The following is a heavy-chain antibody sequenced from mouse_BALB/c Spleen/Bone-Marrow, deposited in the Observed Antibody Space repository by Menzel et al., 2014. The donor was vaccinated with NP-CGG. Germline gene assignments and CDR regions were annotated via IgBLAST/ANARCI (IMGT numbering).Heavy chain of an antibody. CDR1: GFNIKDTY. Sequence: EVQLQQSGAELVKPGASVKLSCTASGFNIKDTYMHWVKQRPEQGLEWIGRIDPANGNTKYDPKFQGKATITADTSSNTAYLQLSSLTSEDTAVYYCASYYYGSSYGVAYWGQGTLGTGSA. CDR2: IDPANGNT. J-gene: IGHJ3*01. CDR3: ASYYYGSSYGVAY. D-gene: IGHD1-1*01. V-gene: IGHV14-3*02.